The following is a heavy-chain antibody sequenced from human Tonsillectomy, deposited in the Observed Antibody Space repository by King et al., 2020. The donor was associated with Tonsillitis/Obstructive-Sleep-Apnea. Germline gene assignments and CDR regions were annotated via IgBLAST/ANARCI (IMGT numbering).Heavy chain of an antibody. D-gene: IGHD3-3*01. CDR1: GGSISSYY. V-gene: IGHV4-59*01. J-gene: IGHJ4*02. CDR2: IYYSGST. CDR3: ASYYDFWSGYPY. Sequence: LQLQESGPGLVKPSETLSLTCTVSGGSISSYYWSWIRQPPGKGLEWVGYIYYSGSTNYTPSLKRRFTISVDTSKNQFSLKLSSVTAADTAVYYCASYYDFWSGYPYWGQGTLVTVSS.